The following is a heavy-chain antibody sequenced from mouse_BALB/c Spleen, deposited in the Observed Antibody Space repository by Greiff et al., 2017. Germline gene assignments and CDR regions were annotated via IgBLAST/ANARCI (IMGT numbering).Heavy chain of an antibody. CDR2: IYPYNGGT. CDR1: GYTFTDYN. J-gene: IGHJ3*01. Sequence: EVKLMESGPELVKPGASVKISCKASGYTFTDYNMHWVKQSHGKSLEWIGYIYPYNGGTGYNQKFKSKATLTVDNSSSTAYMELRSLTSEDSAVYYCAGVYYDYGGFAYWGQGTLVTVSA. V-gene: IGHV1S29*02. D-gene: IGHD2-4*01. CDR3: AGVYYDYGGFAY.